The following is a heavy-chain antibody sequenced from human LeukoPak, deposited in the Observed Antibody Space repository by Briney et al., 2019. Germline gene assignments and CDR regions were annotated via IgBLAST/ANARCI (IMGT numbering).Heavy chain of an antibody. CDR1: GYTFTDYY. CDR3: ARDFSGGIAARPDAQTKDY. J-gene: IGHJ4*02. D-gene: IGHD6-6*01. Sequence: ASVKVSCKASGYTFTDYYMHWVRQAPGQGLEWMGWINPNSGGTNYAQKFQGRVTMTRDTSISTAYMELSRLRSDDTAVYYCARDFSGGIAARPDAQTKDYWGQGTLVTVSS. V-gene: IGHV1-2*02. CDR2: INPNSGGT.